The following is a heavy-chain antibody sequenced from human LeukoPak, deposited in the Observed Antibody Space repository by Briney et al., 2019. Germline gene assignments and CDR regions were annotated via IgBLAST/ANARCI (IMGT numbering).Heavy chain of an antibody. CDR3: ARGGSYYDY. D-gene: IGHD3-16*01. J-gene: IGHJ4*02. CDR1: AGSLSSGDHY. Sequence: SQTLSLTCTLSAGSLSSGDHYWSWIRQPPGKGLERIGYIYYSGSAYYNPSLKSRSTMSVDTSKNQFSLTLTSVTAADTAVYYCARGGSYYDYWGQGTLVTVSS. V-gene: IGHV4-30-4*08. CDR2: IYYSGSA.